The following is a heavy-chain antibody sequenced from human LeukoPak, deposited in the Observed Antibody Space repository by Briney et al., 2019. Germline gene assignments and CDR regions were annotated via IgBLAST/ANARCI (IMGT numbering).Heavy chain of an antibody. CDR1: GFTFDDYA. CDR3: ARFWSGADY. CDR2: ISWNSGSI. D-gene: IGHD3-3*01. Sequence: GGSLRLSCAASGFTFDDYAMHWVRQAPGKGLEWVSGISWNSGSIGYADSVKGRFTISRDNAKNSLYLQMNSLRAEDTAVYYCARFWSGADYWGQGTLVTVSS. V-gene: IGHV3-9*01. J-gene: IGHJ4*02.